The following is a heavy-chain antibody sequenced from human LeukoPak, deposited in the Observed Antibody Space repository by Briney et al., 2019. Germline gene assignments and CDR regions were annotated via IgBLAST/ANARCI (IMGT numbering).Heavy chain of an antibody. J-gene: IGHJ4*02. D-gene: IGHD5-18*01. Sequence: PSETLSLTCTVAGGSISSYYWSWIRQPAGKWLEWIGRIYNSGSTNYNPSLKSRVTMSVDTSNNQFSLKLSSVTAADTAVYYCARERGYSYAFDYWGQGTLVTVSS. CDR2: IYNSGST. CDR1: GGSISSYY. V-gene: IGHV4-4*07. CDR3: ARERGYSYAFDY.